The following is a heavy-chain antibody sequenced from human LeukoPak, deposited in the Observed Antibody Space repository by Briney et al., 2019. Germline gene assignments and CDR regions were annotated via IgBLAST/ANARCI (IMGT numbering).Heavy chain of an antibody. V-gene: IGHV4-59*08. Sequence: SETLSLTCTVSGGSVSSYYWSWIRQPPGKGLEWIGYIYYSGSTNYNPSLKSRVTISVDTSKNQFSLKLSSVTAADTAVYYCARVAVDTAPLDYWGQGTLVTVSS. CDR1: GGSVSSYY. J-gene: IGHJ4*02. D-gene: IGHD5-18*01. CDR3: ARVAVDTAPLDY. CDR2: IYYSGST.